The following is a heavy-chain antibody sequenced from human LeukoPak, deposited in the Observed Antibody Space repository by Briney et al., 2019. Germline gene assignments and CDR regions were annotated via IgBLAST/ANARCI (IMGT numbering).Heavy chain of an antibody. CDR3: ARGRRYYDSSGRRGFDP. Sequence: PSETLSLTCAVYGGSFSGYYWSWIRQPPGKGLEWIGEINHSGSTNYNPSLKSRVTISVDTSKNQFSLKLSSVTAADTAVYYCARGRRYYDSSGRRGFDPWGQGTLVTVSS. V-gene: IGHV4-34*01. CDR1: GGSFSGYY. J-gene: IGHJ5*02. D-gene: IGHD3-22*01. CDR2: INHSGST.